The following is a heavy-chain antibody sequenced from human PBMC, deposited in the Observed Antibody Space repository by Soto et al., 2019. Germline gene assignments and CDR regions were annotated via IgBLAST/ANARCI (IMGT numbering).Heavy chain of an antibody. J-gene: IGHJ5*02. Sequence: GSLRLSCAASGFTFSSYAMSWVRQAPGKGLEWVSAISGSGGSTYYADSVKGRFTISRDNSKNTLYLQMNSLRAEDTAVYYCAKGADCSGGSCYWNWFDPWGQGTLVTVSS. D-gene: IGHD2-15*01. V-gene: IGHV3-23*01. CDR3: AKGADCSGGSCYWNWFDP. CDR2: ISGSGGST. CDR1: GFTFSSYA.